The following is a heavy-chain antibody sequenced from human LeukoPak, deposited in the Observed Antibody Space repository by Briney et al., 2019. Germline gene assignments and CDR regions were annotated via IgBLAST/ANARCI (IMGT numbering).Heavy chain of an antibody. Sequence: GGSLRLPCAASGFTFGDTWMNWVRQVPGQGLEWVANIKQDGSEKFYVASVKGRFTISRDNGKSSLYLQMNSLRAEDTALYYCATSYDMGWLIGYWGQGTLVTVSS. J-gene: IGHJ4*02. CDR1: GFTFGDTW. D-gene: IGHD3/OR15-3a*01. CDR3: ATSYDMGWLIGY. V-gene: IGHV3-7*03. CDR2: IKQDGSEK.